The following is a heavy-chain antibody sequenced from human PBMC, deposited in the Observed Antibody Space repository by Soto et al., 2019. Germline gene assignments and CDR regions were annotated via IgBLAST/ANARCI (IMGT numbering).Heavy chain of an antibody. Sequence: PPETLSLTCTVSGGSISTYYWSWIRQPPGKGLEWIGYIYYSVSTSYNPSLKSRVTISVDTSKNQFSLKLRSVTAADTAVYHCASDRSSGWDQGYGMDVWGQGTTVTVSS. CDR3: ASDRSSGWDQGYGMDV. J-gene: IGHJ6*02. CDR2: IYYSVST. CDR1: GGSISTYY. D-gene: IGHD6-19*01. V-gene: IGHV4-59*01.